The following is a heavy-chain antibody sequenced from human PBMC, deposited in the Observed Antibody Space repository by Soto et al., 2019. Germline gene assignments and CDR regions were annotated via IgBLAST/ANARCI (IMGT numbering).Heavy chain of an antibody. Sequence: QVQLVESGGGLVQPGGSLRLSCAASGFTFSDYYMSWIRQAPGKGLEWVSYISGSGTTIYYADSVKGRFTISRDNANNSLYLQMNSLRAEDTAVYYCARASREVILHYYYYYMDVWGKGTTVTVSS. V-gene: IGHV3-11*01. CDR1: GFTFSDYY. CDR3: ARASREVILHYYYYYMDV. CDR2: ISGSGTTI. J-gene: IGHJ6*03. D-gene: IGHD3-22*01.